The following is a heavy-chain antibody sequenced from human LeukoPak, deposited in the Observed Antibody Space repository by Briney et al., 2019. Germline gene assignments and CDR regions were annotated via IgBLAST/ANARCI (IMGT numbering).Heavy chain of an antibody. Sequence: SETLSLTCTVSGGSISSYYWSWIRQPPGKGLEWIGYIYYSGSTNYNPSLKSRVTISVDTSKNQFSLKLSSVTAADTAVYYCASSGYYSLHFDYWGQGTLVTVSS. CDR3: ASSGYYSLHFDY. CDR2: IYYSGST. J-gene: IGHJ4*02. D-gene: IGHD3-22*01. V-gene: IGHV4-59*01. CDR1: GGSISSYY.